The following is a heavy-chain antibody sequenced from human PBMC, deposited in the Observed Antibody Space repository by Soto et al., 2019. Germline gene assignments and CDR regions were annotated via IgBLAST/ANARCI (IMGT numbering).Heavy chain of an antibody. D-gene: IGHD1-1*01. Sequence: PGGSLRLSCAASGFTFSSYSMNWVRQAPGKGLEWVSYISSSSSTIYYADSVKGRFTISRDNAKNSLYLQMNSLRDEDTAVYYCARDSVVVSLWNDIGYYFDYWGQGTLVTVSS. CDR1: GFTFSSYS. J-gene: IGHJ4*02. CDR2: ISSSSSTI. CDR3: ARDSVVVSLWNDIGYYFDY. V-gene: IGHV3-48*02.